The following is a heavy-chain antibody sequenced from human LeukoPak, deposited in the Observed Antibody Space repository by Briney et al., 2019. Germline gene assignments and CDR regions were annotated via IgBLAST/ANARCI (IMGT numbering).Heavy chain of an antibody. CDR2: IIPIFGTA. V-gene: IGHV1-69*13. D-gene: IGHD2-2*01. J-gene: IGHJ6*02. CDR1: GGTFSSYA. CDR3: AIALVPAAMFYYYYGMDV. Sequence: SVKVSCKASGGTFSSYAISWVRQAPGQGLEWMGGIIPIFGTANYAQKFQGRVTITADESTSTAYMELSSLRSEDTAVYYCAIALVPAAMFYYYYGMDVWGQGTTVTVSS.